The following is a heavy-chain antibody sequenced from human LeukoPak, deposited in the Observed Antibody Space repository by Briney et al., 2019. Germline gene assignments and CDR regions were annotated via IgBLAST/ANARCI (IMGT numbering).Heavy chain of an antibody. CDR2: ISSSSSYI. D-gene: IGHD6-6*01. V-gene: IGHV3-21*01. CDR1: GFTFSSYS. J-gene: IGHJ6*03. Sequence: TGGSLRLSCAASGFTFSSYSMNWVRQAPGKGLEWVSSISSSSSYIYYADSVKGRFTISRDNAKNSLYLQMNSLRAEDTAVYYCAGEDRYSSSFYYYYYMDVWGKGTTVTVSS. CDR3: AGEDRYSSSFYYYYYMDV.